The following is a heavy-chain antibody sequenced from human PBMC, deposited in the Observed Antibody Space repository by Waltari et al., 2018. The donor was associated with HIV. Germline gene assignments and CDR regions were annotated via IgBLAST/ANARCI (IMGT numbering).Heavy chain of an antibody. CDR3: ARDFALDS. CDR2: IWDDGTNK. Sequence: QVQLVESGGGVVQPGKSLRLPCPASAFSFSNYGMHWLRPAPGKGLEWVAIIWDDGTNKYYGDSVKGRFTISRDISKNTLYLQMNSLRAEDTAVYFCARDFALDSWGPGTLVTVSS. V-gene: IGHV3-33*01. CDR1: AFSFSNYG. J-gene: IGHJ4*02.